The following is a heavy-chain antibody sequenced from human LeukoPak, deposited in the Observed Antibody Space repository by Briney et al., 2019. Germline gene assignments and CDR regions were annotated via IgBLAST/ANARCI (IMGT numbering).Heavy chain of an antibody. CDR2: INHSGST. V-gene: IGHV4-34*01. J-gene: IGHJ4*02. CDR3: ARGSGYCTNGVCSLYYFDY. CDR1: GGSFSSYY. Sequence: SETLSLTCAVYGGSFSSYYWSWIRQPPGKGLEWIWEINHSGSTNYNPSLKSRVTISVDTSKNQFSLKLSSVTAADTAVYYCARGSGYCTNGVCSLYYFDYWGQGTLVTVSS. D-gene: IGHD2-8*01.